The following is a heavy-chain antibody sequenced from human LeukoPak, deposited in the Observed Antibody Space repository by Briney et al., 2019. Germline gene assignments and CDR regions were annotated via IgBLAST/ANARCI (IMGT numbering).Heavy chain of an antibody. V-gene: IGHV3-48*01. D-gene: IGHD3-10*02. CDR3: AELGITMIGGV. CDR1: GFTLSTYS. J-gene: IGHJ6*04. CDR2: VSSSSSTI. Sequence: GGSLRLSCAASGFTLSTYSMNWVRQAPGKGLEWVSYVSSSSSTIYYADSVKGRFTISRDNAKNSLYLQMNSLRAEETAVYYCAELGITMIGGVWGKGTTVTISS.